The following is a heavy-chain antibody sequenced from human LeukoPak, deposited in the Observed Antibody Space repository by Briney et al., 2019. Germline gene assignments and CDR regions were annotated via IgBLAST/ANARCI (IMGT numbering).Heavy chain of an antibody. J-gene: IGHJ3*02. CDR1: GFTFSSYA. Sequence: GGSLRLSCAASGFTFSSYAMSWVRQAPGKGLEWVSAISGSGGSTYYADSVKGRFTISRDNSKNTLYLQMNSLRAEDTAVYYCAKAAGITMVRGVIKDAFDIWGQGTMVTVSS. D-gene: IGHD3-10*01. CDR2: ISGSGGST. CDR3: AKAAGITMVRGVIKDAFDI. V-gene: IGHV3-23*01.